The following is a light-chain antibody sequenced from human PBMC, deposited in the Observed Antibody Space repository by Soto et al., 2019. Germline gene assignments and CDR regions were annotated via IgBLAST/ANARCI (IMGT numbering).Light chain of an antibody. CDR2: STN. CDR1: SGSVSTTYY. J-gene: IGLJ2*01. CDR3: MLYMGGGLVV. V-gene: IGLV8-61*01. Sequence: QTVVTQEPSFSVSPGGTVTLTCGLTSGSVSTTYYPSWYQQTPGQAPRTLIYSTNIRSSVVTDRFSGSILGNKAALTITGAQADDESDYHCMLYMGGGLVVFGGGTKLTVL.